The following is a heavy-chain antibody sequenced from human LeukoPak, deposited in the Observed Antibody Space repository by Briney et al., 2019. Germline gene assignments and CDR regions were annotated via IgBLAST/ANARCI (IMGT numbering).Heavy chain of an antibody. D-gene: IGHD3-16*02. CDR1: AITFSNYA. Sequence: GSLRLSCAVSAITFSNYAMSWVRQAPGKGLEWIGEINHSGSTNYSPSLKSRVTLSVDTSKNQFSLRLSSVTAADTAVYYCARRTFGGVIAYWGQGTLVTVSS. V-gene: IGHV4-34*01. J-gene: IGHJ4*02. CDR3: ARRTFGGVIAY. CDR2: INHSGST.